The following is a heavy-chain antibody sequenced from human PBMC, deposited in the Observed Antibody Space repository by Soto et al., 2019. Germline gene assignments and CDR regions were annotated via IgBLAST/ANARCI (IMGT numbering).Heavy chain of an antibody. V-gene: IGHV3-11*01. CDR1: GFIFRDYY. D-gene: IGHD3-3*01. CDR2: SSNRDRST. Sequence: QVQLVESVGGLVKPGGSLRLSCAASGFIFRDYYMTWIRQAPGKWLGWLSCSSNRDRSTYYADSVKDRFVVSKDNAKNLVYLQMNRLRAEDTAVYFCARDWKIKKFGVISMSKGLDVWGQGTTVTVSS. CDR3: ARDWKIKKFGVISMSKGLDV. J-gene: IGHJ6*02.